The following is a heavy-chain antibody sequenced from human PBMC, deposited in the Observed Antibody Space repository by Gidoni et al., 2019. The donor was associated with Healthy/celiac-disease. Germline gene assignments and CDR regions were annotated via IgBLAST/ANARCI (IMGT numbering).Heavy chain of an antibody. J-gene: IGHJ4*02. CDR1: GFTFSDYY. CDR3: ARPYSSSWYYFDY. D-gene: IGHD6-13*01. V-gene: IGHV3-11*05. CDR2: ISSSSSYT. Sequence: QVQLVESGGGLVKPGGSLRLSCAASGFTFSDYYMSWIRQAPGKGLEWVSYISSSSSYTNYADSVKGRFTISRDNAKNSLYLQMNSLRAEDTAVYYCARPYSSSWYYFDYWGQGTLVTVSS.